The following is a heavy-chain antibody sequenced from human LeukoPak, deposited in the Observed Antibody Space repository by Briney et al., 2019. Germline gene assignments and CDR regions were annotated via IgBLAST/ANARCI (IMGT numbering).Heavy chain of an antibody. CDR2: ISTYNGNT. D-gene: IGHD3-10*01. Sequence: ASVKVSXKASGYTFTSYGINWVRQAPGQGLEWMGWISTYNGNTDHAQKFQGRVTMTTDTSTSTAYMELRSLTSDDTAVYYCARPLWFGESPLGIWGQGTLVTVSS. V-gene: IGHV1-18*01. J-gene: IGHJ4*02. CDR1: GYTFTSYG. CDR3: ARPLWFGESPLGI.